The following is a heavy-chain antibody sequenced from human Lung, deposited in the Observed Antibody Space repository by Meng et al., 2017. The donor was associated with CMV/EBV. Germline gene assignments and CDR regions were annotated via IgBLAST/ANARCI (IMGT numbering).Heavy chain of an antibody. CDR3: ARVVVHYYARGDNADYSDY. CDR2: ISAYNGNT. J-gene: IGHJ4*02. Sequence: FTNYVLIWVRQAPGKGLEWVGGISAYNGNTNYAQKIQDRVTMTTHTSSNTAYMELRSLRSDDTAIYYCARVVVHYYARGDNADYSDYWGQGTLVTVSS. D-gene: IGHD3-10*02. V-gene: IGHV1-18*04. CDR1: FTNYV.